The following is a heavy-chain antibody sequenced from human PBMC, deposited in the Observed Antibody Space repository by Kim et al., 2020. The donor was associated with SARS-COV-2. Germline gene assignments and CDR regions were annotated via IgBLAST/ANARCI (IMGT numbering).Heavy chain of an antibody. V-gene: IGHV3-30*18. CDR1: GFTFSSYG. Sequence: GGSLRLSCAASGFTFSSYGMHWVRQAPGKGLEWVAVISYDGSNKYYADSVKGRFTISRDNSKNTLYLQMNSLRAEDTAVYYCAKDPSKIAAAGNWFDPWGQGTLVTVSS. CDR2: ISYDGSNK. J-gene: IGHJ5*02. CDR3: AKDPSKIAAAGNWFDP. D-gene: IGHD6-13*01.